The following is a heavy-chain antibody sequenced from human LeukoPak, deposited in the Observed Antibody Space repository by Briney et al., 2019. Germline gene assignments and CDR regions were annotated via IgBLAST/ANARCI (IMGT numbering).Heavy chain of an antibody. CDR1: GHTFTSYD. J-gene: IGHJ4*02. D-gene: IGHD5-24*01. CDR2: MNPNSGNT. Sequence: GASVKVSCKASGHTFTSYDIDWVRQATGQGLEWMGWMNPNSGNTSYAQKFQGRVTITRNTSISTAYMELSSLRSEDTAVYYCARGGSMATIIYWGQGTLVTVSS. V-gene: IGHV1-8*03. CDR3: ARGGSMATIIY.